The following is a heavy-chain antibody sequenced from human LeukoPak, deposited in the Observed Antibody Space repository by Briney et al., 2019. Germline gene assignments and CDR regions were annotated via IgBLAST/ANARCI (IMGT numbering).Heavy chain of an antibody. D-gene: IGHD6-19*01. CDR3: AREVPHSGWFNHHHSPYYFDY. J-gene: IGHJ4*02. Sequence: GGSLRLSCAASGFTFSSYSMNWVRQAPGKGLEWVSSISSSSSYIYYADSVKGRFTISRDNAKNSLYLQMNSLRAEDTAVYYCAREVPHSGWFNHHHSPYYFDYWGQGTLVTVSS. CDR2: ISSSSSYI. CDR1: GFTFSSYS. V-gene: IGHV3-21*01.